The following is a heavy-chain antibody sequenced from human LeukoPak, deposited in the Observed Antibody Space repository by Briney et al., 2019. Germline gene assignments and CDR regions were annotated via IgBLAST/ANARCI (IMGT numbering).Heavy chain of an antibody. CDR1: GYSISNGYY. V-gene: IGHV4-38-2*01. CDR3: ARQHDSYYYYYIDV. CDR2: LYHSDGA. Sequence: PSETLSLTCAVSGYSISNGYYWVWIQPPPGRGLEWIGSLYHSDGAYYNTSLRSRVSMSVDTSKNQFSLTLSFVTAADTAVYYCARQHDSYYYYYIDVWGSGTTVTVSS. J-gene: IGHJ6*03.